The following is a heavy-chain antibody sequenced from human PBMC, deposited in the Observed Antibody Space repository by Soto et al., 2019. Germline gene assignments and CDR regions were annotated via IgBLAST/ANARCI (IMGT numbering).Heavy chain of an antibody. J-gene: IGHJ4*02. CDR2: IIPVFGTA. CDR1: GCTFSNYP. V-gene: IGHV1-69*06. Sequence: ASVKVSCKASGCTFSNYPLSWVRQAPGQGLEWMGGIIPVFGTADYAQKFQGRLTITADKSTTTVYMELSSLRSEDTAVYYCARVLEFRDEYIAHFDFWGQGTLVTVSS. D-gene: IGHD6-6*01. CDR3: ARVLEFRDEYIAHFDF.